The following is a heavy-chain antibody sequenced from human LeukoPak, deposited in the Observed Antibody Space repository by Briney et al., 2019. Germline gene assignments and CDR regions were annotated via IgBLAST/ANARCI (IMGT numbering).Heavy chain of an antibody. J-gene: IGHJ4*02. CDR1: GFTFSSYA. CDR3: ANCYYDSSGCSFDY. CDR2: ISGSGGST. V-gene: IGHV3-23*01. D-gene: IGHD3-22*01. Sequence: PGGSLRLSSAASGFTFSSYAMSWVRQAPGKGLEWVSAISGSGGSTYYADSVKGRFTISRDNSKNTLYLQMNSLRAEDTAVYYCANCYYDSSGCSFDYWGQGTLVTVSS.